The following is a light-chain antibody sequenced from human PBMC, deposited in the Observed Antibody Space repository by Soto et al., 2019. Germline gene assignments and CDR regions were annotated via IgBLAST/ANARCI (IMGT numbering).Light chain of an antibody. CDR3: QSYDSGLRV. Sequence: QSVLTQPPSVSGAPGQRVTISCTGSSSNIGAGFDVHWYQQLPGRAPQLLIYRNTNRPSGVPDRFSGSRSVTSASLTITGLQAEDEADYDCQSYDSGLRVFGGGTKLTVL. V-gene: IGLV1-40*01. CDR1: SSNIGAGFD. J-gene: IGLJ3*02. CDR2: RNT.